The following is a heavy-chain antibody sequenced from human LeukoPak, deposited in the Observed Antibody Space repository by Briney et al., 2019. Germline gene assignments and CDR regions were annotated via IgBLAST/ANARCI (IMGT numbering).Heavy chain of an antibody. V-gene: IGHV4-59*11. CDR1: GSSISSHY. CDR3: ARSGGDYHLDY. D-gene: IGHD4-17*01. J-gene: IGHJ4*02. CDR2: IYYSGST. Sequence: SETLSLTCTVSGSSISSHYWSWIRQPPGKGLEWIGYIYYSGSTNYNPSLKSRVTISVDTSKKQFSLKLSSVTAAETAVYYCARSGGDYHLDYWGQGTLVTVSS.